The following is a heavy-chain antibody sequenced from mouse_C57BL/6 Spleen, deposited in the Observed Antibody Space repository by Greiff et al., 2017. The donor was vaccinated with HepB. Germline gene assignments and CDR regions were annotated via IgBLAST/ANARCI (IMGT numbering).Heavy chain of an antibody. CDR1: GYTFTDYE. D-gene: IGHD1-1*01. Sequence: VQLQQSGAELVRPGASVTLSCKASGYTFTDYEMHWVKQTPVHGLEWIGAIDPETGGTAYNQKFKGKAILTADKSPSTAYMELRSLTSEDSAVYYCTRGVYGSSYGAYWDQGTLVTVSA. J-gene: IGHJ3*01. V-gene: IGHV1-15*01. CDR3: TRGVYGSSYGAY. CDR2: IDPETGGT.